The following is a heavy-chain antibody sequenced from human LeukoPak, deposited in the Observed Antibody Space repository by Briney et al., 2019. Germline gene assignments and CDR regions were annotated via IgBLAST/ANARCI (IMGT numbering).Heavy chain of an antibody. Sequence: SETLSLTCAVYGGSFSGYYWSWIRQPPGKGLEWIGEINHSGSTNYNPSLKSRVTISVDTSKNQFSLKLSSVTAADTAMYYCARGNSGSYYWYFDLWGRGTLVTVSS. J-gene: IGHJ2*01. CDR3: ARGNSGSYYWYFDL. CDR1: GGSFSGYY. CDR2: INHSGST. V-gene: IGHV4-34*01. D-gene: IGHD1-26*01.